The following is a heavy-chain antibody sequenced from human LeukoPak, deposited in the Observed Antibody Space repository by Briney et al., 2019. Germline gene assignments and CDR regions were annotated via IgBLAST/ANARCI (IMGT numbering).Heavy chain of an antibody. J-gene: IGHJ4*02. Sequence: GGSLRLSCAASGFTFSSYGMHWVRQAPGKGLEWVAVMWYDGSNKYYADSVKGRFTISRDNSKNTLYLQMNSLRAEDTAVYYCAREVRVRGVIYFDYWGQGTLVTVSS. CDR1: GFTFSSYG. V-gene: IGHV3-33*01. D-gene: IGHD3-10*01. CDR2: MWYDGSNK. CDR3: AREVRVRGVIYFDY.